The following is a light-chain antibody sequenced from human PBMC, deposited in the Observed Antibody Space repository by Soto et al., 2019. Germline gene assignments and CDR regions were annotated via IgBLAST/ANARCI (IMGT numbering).Light chain of an antibody. Sequence: VMTQAPATLSVSPGERATLSCRASQTINNNVAWYQLKVGQAPRLLIYGASTMATGIPARFSGSGSGTEFTLTISSLKSEDFAEYHCQQYNNWPQTFGRGTTVEFK. J-gene: IGKJ1*01. V-gene: IGKV3-15*01. CDR3: QQYNNWPQT. CDR2: GAS. CDR1: QTINNN.